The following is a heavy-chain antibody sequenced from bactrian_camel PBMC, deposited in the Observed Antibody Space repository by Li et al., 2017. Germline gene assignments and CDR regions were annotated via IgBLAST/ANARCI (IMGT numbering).Heavy chain of an antibody. J-gene: IGHJ4*01. CDR2: ISRDGSR. CDR3: VTGMGWFDY. V-gene: IGHV3S53*01. D-gene: IGHD6*01. CDR1: RYKDNC. Sequence: QVQLVESGGGSVQAGGSLRLSCAVSRYKDNCLAWFRRAPGNERQGVAAISRDGSRRYADSVKGRFTISRDNAKNTLYLQMNSLKPEDTAVYFCVTGMGWFDYWGQGTQVTVS.